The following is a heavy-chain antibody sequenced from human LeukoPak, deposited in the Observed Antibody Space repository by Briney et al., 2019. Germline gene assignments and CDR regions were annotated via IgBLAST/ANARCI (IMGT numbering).Heavy chain of an antibody. V-gene: IGHV5-51*01. J-gene: IGHJ3*02. D-gene: IGHD3/OR15-3a*01. CDR1: GYSFSSYW. CDR2: IYPGDSDT. CDR3: ARPLDWGGLAFDI. Sequence: GESLKISCKGSGYSFSSYWIGWVRQMPGKGLEWMGIIYPGDSDTRYSPSFQGQVTISADRSISTAYLEWSSLKASDTAMYYCARPLDWGGLAFDIWGQGTMVTVSS.